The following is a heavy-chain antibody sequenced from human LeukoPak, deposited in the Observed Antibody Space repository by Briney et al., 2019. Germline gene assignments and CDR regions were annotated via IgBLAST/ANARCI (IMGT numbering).Heavy chain of an antibody. J-gene: IGHJ5*02. Sequence: TGGSLRLSCAAPGFTFSSYVMHWVRQAPGKGLEWVAVIWYDGSNKYYADSVKGRFTISRDNSKNTLYLQMNSLRAEDTAVYYCARYSSSSFGFDPWGQGTLVTVSS. CDR2: IWYDGSNK. CDR1: GFTFSSYV. V-gene: IGHV3-33*01. CDR3: ARYSSSSFGFDP. D-gene: IGHD6-6*01.